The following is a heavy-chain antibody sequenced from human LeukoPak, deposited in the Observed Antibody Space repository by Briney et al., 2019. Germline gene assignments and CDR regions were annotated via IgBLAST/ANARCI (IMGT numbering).Heavy chain of an antibody. J-gene: IGHJ6*03. Sequence: NPGGSLRLSCAASGFTFSSYAVSWVRQAPGKGLEWVSAISGSGGSTYYADSVKGRFTISRDNSKNTLYLQMNSLRAEDTAVYYCAKDCDGGGSCYFDVWGKGTTVTVSS. CDR2: ISGSGGST. D-gene: IGHD2-15*01. CDR1: GFTFSSYA. CDR3: AKDCDGGGSCYFDV. V-gene: IGHV3-23*01.